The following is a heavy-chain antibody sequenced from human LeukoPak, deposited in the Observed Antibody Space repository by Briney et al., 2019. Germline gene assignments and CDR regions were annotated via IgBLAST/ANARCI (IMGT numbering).Heavy chain of an antibody. CDR3: ARVPRDGWFGGRGDY. CDR1: GGSISSYY. CDR2: IYYSGST. V-gene: IGHV4-59*06. J-gene: IGHJ4*02. Sequence: SDTLSLTCTVAGGSISSYYWSWLRQPPGEGLGWSGYIYYSGSTYYNPSLKSRLTYSIAPSKSQSSLKLSSVTAADTAVYFCARVPRDGWFGGRGDYCGQGTLVTV. D-gene: IGHD3-10*01.